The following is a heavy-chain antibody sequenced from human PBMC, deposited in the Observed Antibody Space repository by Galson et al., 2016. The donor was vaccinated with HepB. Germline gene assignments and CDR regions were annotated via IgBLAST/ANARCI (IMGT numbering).Heavy chain of an antibody. Sequence: SETLSLTCTVSSGSISSSRYYWGWIRQPPGKGLEWIGSVYYSGTAYYDPSLKSRVSISVDTSKNQFSLRLSSVPAGDPAVYFCASHCGGDCYNNLADTFDIWGRGTMVTVSS. CDR2: VYYSGTA. J-gene: IGHJ3*02. CDR1: SGSISSSRYY. D-gene: IGHD2-21*01. V-gene: IGHV4-39*01. CDR3: ASHCGGDCYNNLADTFDI.